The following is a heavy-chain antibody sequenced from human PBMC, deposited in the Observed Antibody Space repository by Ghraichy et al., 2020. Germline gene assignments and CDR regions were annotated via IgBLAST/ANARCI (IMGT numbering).Heavy chain of an antibody. D-gene: IGHD1-26*01. CDR2: IYHSGST. CDR3: ARNEVGATTWFDP. Sequence: SETLSLTCAVSGGSISSGGYSWSWIRQPLGKGLEWIGYIYHSGSTYYNPSLKRRVTISVDRSKNQFSLKVSPVIAADTAVYYCARNEVGATTWFDPWGQGTLVTVSS. CDR1: GGSISSGGYS. V-gene: IGHV4-30-2*01. J-gene: IGHJ5*02.